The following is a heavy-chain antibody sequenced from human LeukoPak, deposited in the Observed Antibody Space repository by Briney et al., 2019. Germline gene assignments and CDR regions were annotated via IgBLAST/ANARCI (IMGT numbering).Heavy chain of an antibody. V-gene: IGHV1-46*01. J-gene: IGHJ4*02. CDR1: GYTFTSYY. CDR2: ILPSGGIT. Sequence: GASVNVSCKASGYTFTSYYIHWVRQAPGQGLEWLGVILPSGGITTYAQRFQSRVTLTRDMSTSTVYMELSSLRSEDTAVYYCARGTSGSYYSWGQGTLVIVSS. D-gene: IGHD1-26*01. CDR3: ARGTSGSYYS.